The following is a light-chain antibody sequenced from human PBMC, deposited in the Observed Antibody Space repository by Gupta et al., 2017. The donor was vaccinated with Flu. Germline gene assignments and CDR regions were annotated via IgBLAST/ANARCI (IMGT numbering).Light chain of an antibody. J-gene: IGKJ4*01. Sequence: SSLPASVGDRVTITCRASQSISSYLNWYQQKPGKAPKLLIYAASSLQSGVPSRFSGSGSGTDXTLTISXLQPEDFATYYCQQSYSTPPDTFGXGTKVEIK. CDR3: QQSYSTPPDT. V-gene: IGKV1-39*01. CDR2: AAS. CDR1: QSISSY.